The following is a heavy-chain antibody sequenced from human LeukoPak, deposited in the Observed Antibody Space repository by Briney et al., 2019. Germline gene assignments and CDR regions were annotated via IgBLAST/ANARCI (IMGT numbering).Heavy chain of an antibody. CDR2: VYYSGST. V-gene: IGHV4-59*01. J-gene: IGHJ4*02. CDR1: GDSISTYY. Sequence: SETLSLTCSVSGDSISTYYWSWIRHPPGKGLEWIGYVYYSGSTTYNPSLKSRVTISVDPSKDQFSLKLTSVTAADTAVYYCASGPLAVAGDYWGEGTLVTVSS. D-gene: IGHD6-19*01. CDR3: ASGPLAVAGDY.